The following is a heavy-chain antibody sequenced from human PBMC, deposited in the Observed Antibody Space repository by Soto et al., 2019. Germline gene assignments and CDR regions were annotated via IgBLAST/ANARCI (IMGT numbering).Heavy chain of an antibody. D-gene: IGHD1-1*01. CDR1: GFTFSSYW. J-gene: IGHJ3*02. V-gene: IGHV3-74*01. CDR2: INSDGSST. Sequence: PGGSLRLSCAASGFTFSSYWMHWVRQAPGKGLVWVSRINSDGSSTSYADSVKGRFTISRDNAKNTLYLQMNSLRAEDTAVYYCARAPWSDWNDSAFDIWGQGTMVTVSS. CDR3: ARAPWSDWNDSAFDI.